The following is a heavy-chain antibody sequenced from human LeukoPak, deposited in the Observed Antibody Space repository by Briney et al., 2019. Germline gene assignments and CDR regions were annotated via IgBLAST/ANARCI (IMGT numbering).Heavy chain of an antibody. CDR2: INPSGGST. J-gene: IGHJ6*02. CDR3: ATFRYCSSTSCHRVQYYYYGMDV. CDR1: GYTFSTYG. V-gene: IGHV1-46*01. D-gene: IGHD2-2*01. Sequence: ASVKVSCKASGYTFSTYGISWVRQAPGQGLEWMGIINPSGGSTSYAQKFQGRVTMTRDTSTSTVYMELSSLRSEDTAVYYCATFRYCSSTSCHRVQYYYYGMDVWGQGTTVTVSS.